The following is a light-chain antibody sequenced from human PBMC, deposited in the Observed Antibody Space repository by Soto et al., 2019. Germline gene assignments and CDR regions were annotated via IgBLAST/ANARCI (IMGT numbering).Light chain of an antibody. V-gene: IGLV2-14*03. CDR2: DVS. CDR1: SSEVVGYNY. J-gene: IGLJ1*01. CDR3: SSYTSSLYV. Sequence: QSVPTQPASVSGSPGQSITISCTGTSSEVVGYNYVSWYQQHPGKTQKLKIYDVSNRPSGVSNRLSGSKSGNTAFLTISGLQAEDEADYYCSSYTSSLYVFGTGTKVTVL.